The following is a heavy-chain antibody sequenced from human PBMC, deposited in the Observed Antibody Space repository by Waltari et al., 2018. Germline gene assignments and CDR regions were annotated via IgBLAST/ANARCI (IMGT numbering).Heavy chain of an antibody. CDR1: GGTFSSYA. V-gene: IGHV1-69*08. D-gene: IGHD3-22*01. J-gene: IGHJ4*02. Sequence: QVQLVQSGAEVKKPGSSVKVSCKASGGTFSSYAISCVRQFPGQGLEWMGRIIPIFGTANYAQKFQGRVTITADKSTSTAYMELSSLRSEDTAVYYCARVGPDYDSSGYNGYWGQGTLVTVSS. CDR3: ARVGPDYDSSGYNGY. CDR2: IIPIFGTA.